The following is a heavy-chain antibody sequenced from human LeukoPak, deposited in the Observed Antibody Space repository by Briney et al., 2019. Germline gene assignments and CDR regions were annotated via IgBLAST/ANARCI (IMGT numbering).Heavy chain of an antibody. V-gene: IGHV1-69*04. Sequence: ASVKVSCKASGGIFSSYAISWVRQAPGQGLKWMGRIIPILGIANYAQKFQGRVTITADKSTSTAYMELSSLRSEDTAVYYCARAPGYCSGGSCYYYYGMDVWGQGTTVTVSS. CDR1: GGIFSSYA. J-gene: IGHJ6*02. D-gene: IGHD2-15*01. CDR2: IIPILGIA. CDR3: ARAPGYCSGGSCYYYYGMDV.